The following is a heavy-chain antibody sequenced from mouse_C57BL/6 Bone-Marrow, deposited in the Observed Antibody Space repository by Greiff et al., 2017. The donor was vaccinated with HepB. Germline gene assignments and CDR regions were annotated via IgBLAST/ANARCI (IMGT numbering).Heavy chain of an antibody. V-gene: IGHV5-16*01. CDR1: GFTFTDYY. CDR2: INYDGSST. J-gene: IGHJ2*01. D-gene: IGHD1-1*01. Sequence: EVKLMESEGGLVQPGSSMKLSCTASGFTFTDYYMAWVRQVPEKGLEWVANINYDGSSTYYLDSLKSRFIISRDNAKNILYLQMSSLKSEDTATYYCARGDYGSSDPYFEYWGQGTTRTVSS. CDR3: ARGDYGSSDPYFEY.